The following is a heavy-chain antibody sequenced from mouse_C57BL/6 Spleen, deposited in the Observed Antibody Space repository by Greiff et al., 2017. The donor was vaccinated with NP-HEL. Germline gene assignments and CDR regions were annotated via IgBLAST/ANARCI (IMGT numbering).Heavy chain of an antibody. CDR1: GYSITSGYY. Sequence: EVQLMESGPGLVKPSQSLSLTCSVTGYSITSGYYWNWIRQFPGNKLEWMGYISYDGSNNYNPSLKNRISITRDTSKNQFFLKLNSVTTEDTATYYCASGDYYDYDEGFAYWGQGTLVTVSA. CDR2: ISYDGSN. V-gene: IGHV3-6*01. J-gene: IGHJ3*01. D-gene: IGHD2-4*01. CDR3: ASGDYYDYDEGFAY.